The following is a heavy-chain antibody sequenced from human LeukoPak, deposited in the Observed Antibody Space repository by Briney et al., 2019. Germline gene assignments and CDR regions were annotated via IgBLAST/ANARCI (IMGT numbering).Heavy chain of an antibody. V-gene: IGHV4-61*02. CDR3: ARTTEGGYTDDYVYYYYRDV. J-gene: IGHJ6*03. CDR2: IFTSGST. Sequence: SQSLSLACTVPGGSISSGSCDRSWIRQPAGKGLECIGCIFTSGSTNYNPSIKSRGTITVDTSKNQSSLTLNSATAADTARYYCARTTEGGYTDDYVYYYYRDVWGKGTTVTTSS. D-gene: IGHD5-18*01. CDR1: GGSISSGSCD.